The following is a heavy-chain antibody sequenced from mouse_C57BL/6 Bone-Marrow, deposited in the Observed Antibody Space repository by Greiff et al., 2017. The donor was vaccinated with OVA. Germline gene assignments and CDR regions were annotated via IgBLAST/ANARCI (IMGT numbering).Heavy chain of an antibody. CDR2: IWRGGST. J-gene: IGHJ1*03. CDR3: AKKRDGYYDGYFDV. D-gene: IGHD2-3*01. V-gene: IGHV2-5*01. Sequence: VKLVESGPGLVQPSQSLSITCTVSGFSLTSYGVHWVRQSPGKGLEWLGVIWRGGSTDYNAAFMSKLSITKDNPKSHVFFKMNSLQADDTAIYFCAKKRDGYYDGYFDVGGTGTTVTVSS. CDR1: GFSLTSYG.